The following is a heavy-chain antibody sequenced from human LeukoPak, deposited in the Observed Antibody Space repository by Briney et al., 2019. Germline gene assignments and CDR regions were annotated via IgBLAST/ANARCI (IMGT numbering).Heavy chain of an antibody. D-gene: IGHD2-15*01. V-gene: IGHV4-39*07. Sequence: PSGTLSLTCTVSGGSISSSSYYWGWIRQPPGKGLEWIGSIYYSGSTYYNPSLKSRVTISVDTSKNQFSLKLSSVTAADTAVYYCARGYFIGVLRPPYYFDYWGQGTLVTVSS. J-gene: IGHJ4*02. CDR3: ARGYFIGVLRPPYYFDY. CDR2: IYYSGST. CDR1: GGSISSSSYY.